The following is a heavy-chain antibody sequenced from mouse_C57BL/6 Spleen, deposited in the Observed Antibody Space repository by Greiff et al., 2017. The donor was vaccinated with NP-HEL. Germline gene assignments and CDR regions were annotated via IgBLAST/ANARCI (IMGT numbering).Heavy chain of an antibody. Sequence: VQLQQPGAELVRPGSSVKLSCKASGYTFTSYWMDWVKQRPGQGLEWIGSIYPSDSETHYNQKFKDKATLTVDKSSSTAYMQLSSLTSEDSAVYYCARGGDYDRDYFDYWGQGTTLTVSS. CDR1: GYTFTSYW. CDR3: ARGGDYDRDYFDY. V-gene: IGHV1-61*01. J-gene: IGHJ2*01. CDR2: IYPSDSET. D-gene: IGHD2-4*01.